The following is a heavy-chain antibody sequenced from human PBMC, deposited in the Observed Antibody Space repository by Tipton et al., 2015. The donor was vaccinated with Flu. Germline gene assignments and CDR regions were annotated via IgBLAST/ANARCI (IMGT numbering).Heavy chain of an antibody. J-gene: IGHJ1*01. CDR2: LYNSGRT. CDR1: GDSIGSRYY. Sequence: TLSLTCSVSGDSIGSRYYWGWIRQPPGKGLEWLGYLYNSGRTQYNPSLESRVTMSVDRSKNLFSLKLTSVTTADTAIYYCVRDGDYSDFEHWGQGTLVSVSS. D-gene: IGHD4-17*01. V-gene: IGHV4-61*03. CDR3: VRDGDYSDFEH.